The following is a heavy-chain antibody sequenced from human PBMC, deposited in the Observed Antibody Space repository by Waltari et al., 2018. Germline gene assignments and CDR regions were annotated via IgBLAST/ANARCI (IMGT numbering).Heavy chain of an antibody. V-gene: IGHV1-2*02. Sequence: QVHLVQSGAEVKQPGASVRVSCKTSGDTFPAYYLHWVRRAPGQGLGWMAWINSNTGDSQSAQTFEGRVTVTRDTSLTTAYLELSGLRSDDTALYYCARETLPGNKIIDYWGQGTLVTVSS. CDR2: INSNTGDS. D-gene: IGHD1-1*01. J-gene: IGHJ4*02. CDR1: GDTFPAYY. CDR3: ARETLPGNKIIDY.